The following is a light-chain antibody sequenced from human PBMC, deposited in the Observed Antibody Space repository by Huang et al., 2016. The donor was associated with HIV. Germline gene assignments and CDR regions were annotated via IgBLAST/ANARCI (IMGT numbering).Light chain of an antibody. V-gene: IGKV2-28*01. CDR3: MQALQTPNT. J-gene: IGKJ2*01. CDR1: QSLLNSNGFNY. Sequence: DVVLTQSPLSLPVTPGEPASISCRSSQSLLNSNGFNYLDWYLQRPGPAPQLLIYMASKRDSGVPDRFSGSGSGTDFTLKISRVEPEDIGVYYCMQALQTPNTFGQGTKLQIK. CDR2: MAS.